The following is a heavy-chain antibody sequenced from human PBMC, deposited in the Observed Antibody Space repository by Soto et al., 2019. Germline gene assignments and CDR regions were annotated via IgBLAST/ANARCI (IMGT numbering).Heavy chain of an antibody. Sequence: GGSLRLSCAASGFTFSSYGMHWVRQAPGKGLEWVAVIWYDGSNKYYADSVKGRFTISRDNSKNTLYLQMNSLRAEDTAVYYCARSAAYCSGGSCYRPEYFQHWGQGTLVTVSS. CDR2: IWYDGSNK. CDR3: ARSAAYCSGGSCYRPEYFQH. V-gene: IGHV3-33*01. D-gene: IGHD2-15*01. J-gene: IGHJ1*01. CDR1: GFTFSSYG.